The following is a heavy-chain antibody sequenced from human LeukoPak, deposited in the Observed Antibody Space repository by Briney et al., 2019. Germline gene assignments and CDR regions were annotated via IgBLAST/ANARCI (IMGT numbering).Heavy chain of an antibody. D-gene: IGHD3-10*01. Sequence: ASVKISCKASGYTFSDHYMHWVRQAPGKGLEWIGRDDPEDGETRYAENFHGRVIITADTSTNTAYMELSSLRSEDTAVYYCATDRIDYGSGRRCYMDVWGKGTTVTVSS. CDR3: ATDRIDYGSGRRCYMDV. CDR1: GYTFSDHY. J-gene: IGHJ6*03. V-gene: IGHV1-69-2*01. CDR2: DDPEDGET.